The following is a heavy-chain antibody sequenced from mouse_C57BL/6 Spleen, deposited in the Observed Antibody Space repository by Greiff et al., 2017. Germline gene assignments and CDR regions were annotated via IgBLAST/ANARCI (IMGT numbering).Heavy chain of an antibody. J-gene: IGHJ2*01. D-gene: IGHD3-1*01. CDR3: AREGRRGFDY. CDR1: GFTFSDYY. V-gene: IGHV5-16*01. CDR2: INYDGSST. Sequence: DVQLVESEGGLVQPGSSMKLSCTASGFTFSDYYMAWVRQVPEKGLEWVANINYDGSSTYYLDSLKSRFIISRDNAKNILYLQMSSLKSEDTATYYCAREGRRGFDYWGQGTTLTVSS.